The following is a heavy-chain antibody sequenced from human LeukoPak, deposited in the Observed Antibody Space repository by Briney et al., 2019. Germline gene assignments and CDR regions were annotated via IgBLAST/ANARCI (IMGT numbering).Heavy chain of an antibody. CDR1: GYTFTSYG. V-gene: IGHV1-18*01. CDR3: ARVVDIVVVPAARVYMDV. D-gene: IGHD2-2*01. J-gene: IGHJ6*03. Sequence: ASVKVSCKASGYTFTSYGISWVQQAPGQGLEWMGWISAYNGNTNYAQKLQARVTMTTDTSTTTAYMGLRSLRYDDTAVYYCARVVDIVVVPAARVYMDVWGKGTTVTVSS. CDR2: ISAYNGNT.